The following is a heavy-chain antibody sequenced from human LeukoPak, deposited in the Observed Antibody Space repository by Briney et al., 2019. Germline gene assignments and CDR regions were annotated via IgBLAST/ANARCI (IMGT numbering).Heavy chain of an antibody. CDR1: GDSLRKYY. Sequence: SETLSLTCTVSGDSLRKYYWSWIRQPPGKGLEWIGHIYYSGTTNYNPSLKSRVTISVDTSKNQFSLKLSSVTAADTAVYYCARDRSYIWFDPWGQGTLVTVSS. D-gene: IGHD1-26*01. V-gene: IGHV4-59*01. J-gene: IGHJ5*02. CDR3: ARDRSYIWFDP. CDR2: IYYSGTT.